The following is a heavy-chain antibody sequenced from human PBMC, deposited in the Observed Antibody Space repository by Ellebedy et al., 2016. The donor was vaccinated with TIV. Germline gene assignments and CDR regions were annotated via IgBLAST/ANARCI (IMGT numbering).Heavy chain of an antibody. CDR1: GFTFSDYW. CDR2: IKPGGNEK. D-gene: IGHD2-2*01. V-gene: IGHV3-7*03. CDR3: AKQKSTSAGSSDI. J-gene: IGHJ3*02. Sequence: PGGSLRLSCAASGFTFSDYWMNWVRQAPGKGLEWVANIKPGGNEKFYVGSVVGRFTISRDNANNSLYLQMDSLRAEDTAVYYCAKQKSTSAGSSDIWGQGAMVTVSS.